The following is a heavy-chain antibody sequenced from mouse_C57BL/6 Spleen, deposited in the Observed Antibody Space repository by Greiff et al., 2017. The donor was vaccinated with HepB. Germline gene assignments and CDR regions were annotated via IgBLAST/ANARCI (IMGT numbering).Heavy chain of an antibody. CDR1: GYTFTSYW. V-gene: IGHV1-52*01. Sequence: QVQLQQPGAELVRPGSSVKLSCKASGYTFTSYWMHWVKQRPIQGLEWIGNIDPSDSETHYNQKFKDKATLTVDKSSSTAYMQLSSLTSEDSAVYYCAREDYGSSPHWYFDVWGTGTTVTVSS. CDR3: AREDYGSSPHWYFDV. J-gene: IGHJ1*03. D-gene: IGHD1-1*01. CDR2: IDPSDSET.